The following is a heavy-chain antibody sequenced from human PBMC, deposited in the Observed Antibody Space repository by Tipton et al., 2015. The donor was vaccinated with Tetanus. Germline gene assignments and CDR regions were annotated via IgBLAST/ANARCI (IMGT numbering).Heavy chain of an antibody. CDR1: GYSFTNYG. D-gene: IGHD1-26*01. Sequence: QVQLVQSVAELKKPGASVKVSCKASGYSFTNYGFSWVRQAPGQGLEWMGWINAYSGNTKYPQKLQGRVTMTTDTSTSTAYMELRSLRSDDTAVYYCARARWQSGGPYYFDYWGQGIMVTVSS. CDR2: INAYSGNT. J-gene: IGHJ4*02. CDR3: ARARWQSGGPYYFDY. V-gene: IGHV1-18*01.